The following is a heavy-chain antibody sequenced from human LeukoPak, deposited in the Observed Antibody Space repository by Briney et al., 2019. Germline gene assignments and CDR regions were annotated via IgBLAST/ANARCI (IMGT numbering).Heavy chain of an antibody. CDR3: AKGWGFDC. J-gene: IGHJ4*02. D-gene: IGHD7-27*01. CDR1: GDSVSSNNAA. V-gene: IGHV6-1*01. CDR2: TYFRSKRYN. Sequence: SQTLSLTCAISGDSVSSNNAAWNWIRQSPSRGLEWLGRTYFRSKRYNDYAVSVKSRISINADTSKNQFSLQLNSVTPEDTAVYYCAKGWGFDCWGQGTLVTASS.